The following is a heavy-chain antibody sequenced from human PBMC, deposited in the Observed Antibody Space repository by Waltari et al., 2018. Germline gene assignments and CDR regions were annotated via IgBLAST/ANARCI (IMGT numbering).Heavy chain of an antibody. J-gene: IGHJ5*02. CDR3: ATAYCGGDCYKSVLPVWFDP. CDR1: GYTFTDYY. CDR2: VEPEDGET. Sequence: EVQLVQSGAEVKKPGATVKISCKVSGYTFTDYYMHWVQQAPGKGLEWMGRVEPEDGETIYAEKFQGRGTITADMSTDTAYMELSSLRSEDTAVYYCATAYCGGDCYKSVLPVWFDPWGQGTLVTVSS. D-gene: IGHD2-21*01. V-gene: IGHV1-69-2*01.